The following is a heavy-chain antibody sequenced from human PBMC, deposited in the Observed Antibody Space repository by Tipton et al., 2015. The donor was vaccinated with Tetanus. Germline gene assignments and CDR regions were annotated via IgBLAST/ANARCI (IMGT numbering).Heavy chain of an antibody. CDR2: IIPIFGTA. CDR1: GGTFSSYA. J-gene: IGHJ5*02. D-gene: IGHD2-2*01. CDR3: AGVRTVVPAAMVRFDP. Sequence: QLVQSGAEVKKPGSSVKVSCKVSGGTFSSYAISWVRQAPGQGLEWMGGIIPIFGTANYAQKFQGGVTITADESTSTAYMEVSSLRSEDPAVYYCAGVRTVVPAAMVRFDPWGQGTLVTVSS. V-gene: IGHV1-69*01.